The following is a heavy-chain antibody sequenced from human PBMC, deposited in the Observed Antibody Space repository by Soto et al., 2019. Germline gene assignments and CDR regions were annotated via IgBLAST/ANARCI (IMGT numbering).Heavy chain of an antibody. Sequence: QITLKESGPALVNPTQTLTLTCTFSGFSLSRSGVRVSWIRQPPGKSLEWLASINGNDDKRYSQSLKSRLTIAKDTSNNQVVLTMTIVGPGDTATYFCARSQMTADYYKRWGTDDWGPGTLVTVAS. CDR1: GFSLSRSGVR. CDR2: INGNDDK. D-gene: IGHD3-16*01. CDR3: ARSQMTADYYKRWGTDD. J-gene: IGHJ4*02. V-gene: IGHV2-5*01.